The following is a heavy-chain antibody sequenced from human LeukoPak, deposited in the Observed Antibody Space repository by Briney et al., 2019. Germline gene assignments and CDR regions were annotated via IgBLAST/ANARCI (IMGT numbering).Heavy chain of an antibody. Sequence: GRSLRLSCAASGFTFSDYYMSWIRQAPRKGLEWVSYISSSGSTIYYADSVKGRFTISRDNAKNSLYLQMNSLRAEDTAVYYCARLYYYDSSGQDYWGQGTLVTVSS. CDR3: ARLYYYDSSGQDY. CDR2: ISSSGSTI. D-gene: IGHD3-22*01. CDR1: GFTFSDYY. V-gene: IGHV3-11*01. J-gene: IGHJ4*02.